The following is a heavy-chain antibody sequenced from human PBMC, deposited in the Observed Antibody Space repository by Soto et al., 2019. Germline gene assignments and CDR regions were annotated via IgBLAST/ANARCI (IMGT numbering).Heavy chain of an antibody. J-gene: IGHJ3*02. CDR2: ISWNSGSI. Sequence: EVQLVESGGGLVQPGRSLRLSCAASGFTFDDYAMHWVRQAPGKGLEWVSGISWNSGSIGYADSVKGRFTISRDNAKNSLYLQMNSLRAEDTALYYCAKDLAGTQSVAFDIWGQGTMVTVSS. V-gene: IGHV3-9*01. CDR1: GFTFDDYA. D-gene: IGHD1-1*01. CDR3: AKDLAGTQSVAFDI.